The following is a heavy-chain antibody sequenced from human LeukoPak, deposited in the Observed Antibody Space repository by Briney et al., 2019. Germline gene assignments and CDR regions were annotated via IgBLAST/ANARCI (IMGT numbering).Heavy chain of an antibody. D-gene: IGHD4-17*01. Sequence: TGGSLRLSCAASGFTFSNHGTNWVRQAPGKGLEWVSIISSSSSAIFSADALKGRFTISRDDAKNLLYLDMNSLRAEDTAVYYCARGHTAVTRHFDFWGQGTLVTVSS. CDR2: ISSSSSAI. CDR1: GFTFSNHG. CDR3: ARGHTAVTRHFDF. J-gene: IGHJ4*02. V-gene: IGHV3-21*01.